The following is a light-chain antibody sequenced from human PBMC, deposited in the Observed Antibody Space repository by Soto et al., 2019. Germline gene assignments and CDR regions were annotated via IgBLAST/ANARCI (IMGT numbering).Light chain of an antibody. V-gene: IGLV2-14*01. CDR3: SAYTTSSTYV. CDR1: SSDVGGYNY. Sequence: QSVLTQPASVSGSPGQSIAISCTGTSSDVGGYNYVSWYQQHPGKAPKLILCDVSNRPSGVSDRFSGSKSGNTASLTISGPLTEDYADYYCSAYTTSSTYVAGNGTKVTVL. CDR2: DVS. J-gene: IGLJ1*01.